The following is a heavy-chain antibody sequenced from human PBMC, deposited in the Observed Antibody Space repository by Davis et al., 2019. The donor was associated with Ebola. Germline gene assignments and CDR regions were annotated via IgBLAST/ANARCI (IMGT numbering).Heavy chain of an antibody. V-gene: IGHV3-23*01. CDR2: VGASGETT. D-gene: IGHD1-7*01. J-gene: IGHJ4*02. Sequence: PGGSLRLSCAASGFSFSSDVMSWVRQAPGKGLEWVSTVGASGETTYYADSVKGRFTISRDNSKSTLYLQMNSLTAEDTAVYYCVRTTYGAPEYWGQGTLVTVSS. CDR1: GFSFSSDV. CDR3: VRTTYGAPEY.